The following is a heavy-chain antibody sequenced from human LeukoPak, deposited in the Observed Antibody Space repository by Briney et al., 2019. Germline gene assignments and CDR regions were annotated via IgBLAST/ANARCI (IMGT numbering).Heavy chain of an antibody. J-gene: IGHJ5*02. CDR3: ARSSSGWYAWFDP. Sequence: PSETLSLTCAVYGGSISSSSYYWGWIRQPPGKGLEWIGSISYGGSSYYNPSPKSRVTMSVDTSKNQFSLKLSSVTAADTAVYYCARSSSGWYAWFDPWGQGTLVTVSS. CDR1: GGSISSSSYY. D-gene: IGHD6-19*01. CDR2: ISYGGSS. V-gene: IGHV4-39*07.